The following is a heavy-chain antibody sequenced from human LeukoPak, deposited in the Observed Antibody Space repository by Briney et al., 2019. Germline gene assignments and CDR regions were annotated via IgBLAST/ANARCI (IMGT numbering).Heavy chain of an antibody. D-gene: IGHD4-17*01. CDR2: ISTSSGYK. Sequence: GGSLRLSCAASGFIFSSYSMNWVRQAPGKGLEWVSSISTSSGYKYYADSVKGRFTISRDNAKNSLYLQMNSLRAEDTAVYYCARSSGYGDCGLWGQGTLVTVSS. V-gene: IGHV3-21*01. J-gene: IGHJ4*02. CDR1: GFIFSSYS. CDR3: ARSSGYGDCGL.